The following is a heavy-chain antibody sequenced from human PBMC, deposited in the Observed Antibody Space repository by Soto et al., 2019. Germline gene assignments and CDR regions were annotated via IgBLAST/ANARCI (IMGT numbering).Heavy chain of an antibody. CDR2: ISASNGNT. J-gene: IGHJ5*02. CDR1: GYPFTSYG. CDR3: ARVVCGYIGYGSLSGFDP. V-gene: IGHV1-18*04. D-gene: IGHD5-12*01. Sequence: ASVKVSCNDSGYPFTSYGISWVRQAPAQGLEWMGWISASNGNTNYAQKLTGRVTMTTDTSTSTAYMELRSLRSDDTAVDYCARVVCGYIGYGSLSGFDPWGQGTMVTVSS.